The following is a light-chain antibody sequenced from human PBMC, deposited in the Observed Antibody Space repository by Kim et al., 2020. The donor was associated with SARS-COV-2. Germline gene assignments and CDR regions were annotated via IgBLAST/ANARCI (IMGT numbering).Light chain of an antibody. CDR3: QQYNTWPWT. J-gene: IGKJ1*01. CDR2: EAS. Sequence: AYVGDRVTSTCRASQSINSDLAWYQQGPGKAPKLLIYEASNLQSGVPSRFSGSGSGTEFTLTISSLQPDDFATYYCQQYNTWPWTLGQGTKVDIK. V-gene: IGKV1-5*03. CDR1: QSINSD.